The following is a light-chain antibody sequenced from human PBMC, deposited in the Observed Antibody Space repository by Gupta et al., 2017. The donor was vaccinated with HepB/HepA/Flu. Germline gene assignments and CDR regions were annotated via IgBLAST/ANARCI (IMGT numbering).Light chain of an antibody. CDR2: KVS. J-gene: IGKJ2*01. CDR1: QSLVHGDGNTY. V-gene: IGKV2-30*02. CDR3: MQATQWPYT. Sequence: DVLLTPSSLSLAVSLGQPASISCRASQSLVHGDGNTYLNWFQQRPGQSPRRLIYKVSDRDSGGPDRFSGSGSGTDFTLRISRVEAEDVGVYYCMQATQWPYTFGQGTKLEIK.